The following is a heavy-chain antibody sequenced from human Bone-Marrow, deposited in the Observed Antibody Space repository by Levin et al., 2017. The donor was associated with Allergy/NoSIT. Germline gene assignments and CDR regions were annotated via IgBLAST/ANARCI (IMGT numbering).Heavy chain of an antibody. CDR3: ATVPPNPDYVYAMDV. Sequence: ASVKVSCKVSGYSLNELSIHWARQAPGKGLEWMGGVHPEDGETIYAQKFQGRVTMTEDTSTDTAYLELSSLRSEDTAIFYCATVPPNPDYVYAMDVWGQGTTVTVSS. CDR1: GYSLNELS. D-gene: IGHD3-16*01. CDR2: VHPEDGET. V-gene: IGHV1-24*01. J-gene: IGHJ6*02.